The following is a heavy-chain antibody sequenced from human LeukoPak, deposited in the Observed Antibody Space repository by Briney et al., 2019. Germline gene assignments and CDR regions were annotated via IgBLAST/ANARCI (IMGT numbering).Heavy chain of an antibody. CDR1: GFTFSSYS. V-gene: IGHV3-30-3*01. Sequence: GESLSLSCAVSGFTFSSYSMHWVRPAPGKGLEWVAVISYDGSNKYYEDSVKGRFTISRDNSKNTLYLQMNSLRAEDTAVYYCVRDRGAARPNDNWGQGTLVTVSS. CDR3: VRDRGAARPNDN. J-gene: IGHJ4*02. D-gene: IGHD6-6*01. CDR2: ISYDGSNK.